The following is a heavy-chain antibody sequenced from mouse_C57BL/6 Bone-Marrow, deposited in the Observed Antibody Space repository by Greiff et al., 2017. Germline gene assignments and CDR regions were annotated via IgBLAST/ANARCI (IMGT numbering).Heavy chain of an antibody. Sequence: VQLVESGPGLVAPSQSLSITCTVSGFSLTSYAISWVRQPPGKGLEWLGVIGTGGGTNYNSALKSRLSISKDNSKSQVFLKMNSLQTDDTARYYCARGGTVVATGYFDYWGQGTTLTVSS. CDR2: IGTGGGT. V-gene: IGHV2-9-1*01. J-gene: IGHJ2*01. CDR1: GFSLTSYA. D-gene: IGHD1-1*01. CDR3: ARGGTVVATGYFDY.